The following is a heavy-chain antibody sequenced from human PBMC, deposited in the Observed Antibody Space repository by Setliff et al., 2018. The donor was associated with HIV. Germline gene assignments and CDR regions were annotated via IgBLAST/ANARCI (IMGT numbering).Heavy chain of an antibody. J-gene: IGHJ1*01. CDR3: AKDGVRALTREESKYFQY. D-gene: IGHD3-16*01. V-gene: IGHV3-30*02. CDR2: IQYDGRNK. Sequence: PGGSLRLSCAASGFTFNNYGMHWVRQAPGKGLEWVAFIQYDGRNKYYADSVEGRFTISRDNSKNTLYLQMNSLSAEDTAVFYCAKDGVRALTREESKYFQYWGQGTLVTVAS. CDR1: GFTFNNYG.